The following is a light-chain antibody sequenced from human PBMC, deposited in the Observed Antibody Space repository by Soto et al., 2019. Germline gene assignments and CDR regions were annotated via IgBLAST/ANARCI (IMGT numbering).Light chain of an antibody. CDR2: GAA. V-gene: IGKV3D-20*02. CDR3: QQCYNWPQWT. J-gene: IGKJ1*01. CDR1: QSVSSSY. Sequence: EIVITPSPSTLSVSPGERATLSCRASQSVSSSYLAWYQQKPGQAPRLLIYGAASRATGIPDRFSGSGSGTDFTLTISSLEPEDFALYYCQQCYNWPQWTFGQGTKVDIK.